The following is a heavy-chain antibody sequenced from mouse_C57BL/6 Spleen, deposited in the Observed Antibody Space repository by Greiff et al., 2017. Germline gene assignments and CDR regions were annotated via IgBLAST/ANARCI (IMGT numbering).Heavy chain of an antibody. CDR2: IYPGSGST. V-gene: IGHV1-55*01. D-gene: IGHD1-1*01. J-gene: IGHJ3*01. Sequence: VKLQQPGAELVKPGASVKMSCKASGYTFTSYWITWVKQRPGQGLEWIGDIYPGSGSTNYNEKFKSKATLTVDTSSSTAYMQLSSLTSEDSAVYYCARYEGPYYYGSSYPFAYWGQGTLVTVSA. CDR1: GYTFTSYW. CDR3: ARYEGPYYYGSSYPFAY.